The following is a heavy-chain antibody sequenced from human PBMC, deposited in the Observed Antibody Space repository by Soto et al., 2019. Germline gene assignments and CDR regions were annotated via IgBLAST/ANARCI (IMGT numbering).Heavy chain of an antibody. V-gene: IGHV6-1*01. CDR3: VRGYSSSFDY. Sequence: QVQLQQSGPGLVKPSQTLSLTCAISGDSVSSTSASWNWIRQSPSRGLEWLGRTYYRSKWTNDYAVSVKSRITINPDTSKNQFSRQLSSVTPVDTAMYYCVRGYSSSFDYCGQGTLVTVSS. J-gene: IGHJ4*02. CDR1: GDSVSSTSAS. CDR2: TYYRSKWTN. D-gene: IGHD6-6*01.